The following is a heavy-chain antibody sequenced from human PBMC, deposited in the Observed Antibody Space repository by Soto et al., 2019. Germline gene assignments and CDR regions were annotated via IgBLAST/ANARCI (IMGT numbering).Heavy chain of an antibody. J-gene: IGHJ4*02. V-gene: IGHV5-51*01. CDR2: IYPGGSDT. CDR1: GYSFTSYW. D-gene: IGHD3-9*01. Sequence: GESLKISCKGSGYSFTSYWIGWVRQMPGKGLEWMGIIYPGGSDTRYSPSFQGQVTISADKSISTAYLQWSSLKASDTAMYYCARPSLRYFDWFYFDYWGQGTLVTVSS. CDR3: ARPSLRYFDWFYFDY.